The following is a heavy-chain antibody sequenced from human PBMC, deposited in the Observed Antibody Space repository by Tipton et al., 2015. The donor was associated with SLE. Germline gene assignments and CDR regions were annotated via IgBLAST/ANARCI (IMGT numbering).Heavy chain of an antibody. V-gene: IGHV4-59*11. Sequence: LRLSCTVSGGSISSHYWNWIRQSPAKGLEWIGYIHYTGSTDYNPSLKSRATISVDRPNNQFSLKLSSVTAADTAVYFCARGLSSYYEDIAYPFGYWGQGALVTVSS. J-gene: IGHJ4*02. CDR2: IHYTGST. D-gene: IGHD3-22*01. CDR1: GGSISSHY. CDR3: ARGLSSYYEDIAYPFGY.